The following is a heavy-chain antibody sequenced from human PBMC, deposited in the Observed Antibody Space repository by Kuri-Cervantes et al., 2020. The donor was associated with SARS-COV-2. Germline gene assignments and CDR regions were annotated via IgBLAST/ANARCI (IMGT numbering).Heavy chain of an antibody. D-gene: IGHD2-2*01. Sequence: GGSLRLSFAASGFTFSSYAMSWVRQAPGKGLEWVSAISGSGGSTYYADSVKGRFTISRDNAKNSLYLQMNSLRAEDTAVYYCARVGSTSCADYWGQGTLVTVSS. CDR2: ISGSGGST. CDR1: GFTFSSYA. V-gene: IGHV3-23*01. CDR3: ARVGSTSCADY. J-gene: IGHJ4*02.